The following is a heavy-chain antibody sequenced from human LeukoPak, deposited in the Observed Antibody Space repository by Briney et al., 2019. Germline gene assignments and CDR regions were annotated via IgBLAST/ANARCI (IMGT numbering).Heavy chain of an antibody. J-gene: IGHJ4*02. D-gene: IGHD2-2*01. CDR3: AKVFCSSPRCILPFDY. CDR2: IRYRGDTT. Sequence: GGSLRLSCSTSGFTFNNFALSWVRQAPGKGLEWVSTIRYRGDTTYYADSVQGRFSISRDNSAKTVFLHLSSLRAEDTAIYYCAKVFCSSPRCILPFDYWGQGTLVTVSS. V-gene: IGHV3-23*01. CDR1: GFTFNNFA.